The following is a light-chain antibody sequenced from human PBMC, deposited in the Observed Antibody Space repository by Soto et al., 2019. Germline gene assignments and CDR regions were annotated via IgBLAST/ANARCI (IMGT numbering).Light chain of an antibody. V-gene: IGLV1-40*01. Sequence: QPVLTQPPSVSGAPGQRVTISCTGSSSNIGAGYDVHWYQQLPGTAPKLLIYGNSNRPSGVPDRFSGSKSGTSASLAITGLQAEDEADYYFQSYDSILSGVLFGGGTKLTVL. CDR1: SSNIGAGYD. J-gene: IGLJ2*01. CDR2: GNS. CDR3: QSYDSILSGVL.